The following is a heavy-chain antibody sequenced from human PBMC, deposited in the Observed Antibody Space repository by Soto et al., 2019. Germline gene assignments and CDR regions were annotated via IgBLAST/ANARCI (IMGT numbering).Heavy chain of an antibody. Sequence: SEKISCKASGGTFSSYAISWVRQAPGQGLEWMGGIIPIFGTANYAQKFQGRVTITADESTSTAYMELSSLRSEDTAVYYCARYASRESNWFDPWGQGTLVTVSS. CDR3: ARYASRESNWFDP. CDR2: IIPIFGTA. J-gene: IGHJ5*02. D-gene: IGHD6-13*01. CDR1: GGTFSSYA. V-gene: IGHV1-69*13.